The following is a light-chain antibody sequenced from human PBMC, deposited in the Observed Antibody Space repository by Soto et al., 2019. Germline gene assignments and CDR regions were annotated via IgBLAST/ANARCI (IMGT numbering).Light chain of an antibody. CDR1: PSVSSN. CDR3: QQYNNWPQA. Sequence: EIVMTQSQATLSLSPGERATLSCRASPSVSSNLAWYQQKPGQAPRLLIYGASTRATGIPARFSGSGSGTDFTLTISSLQPEDFAVYYCQQYNNWPQAFGQGTKVEIK. J-gene: IGKJ1*01. V-gene: IGKV3-15*01. CDR2: GAS.